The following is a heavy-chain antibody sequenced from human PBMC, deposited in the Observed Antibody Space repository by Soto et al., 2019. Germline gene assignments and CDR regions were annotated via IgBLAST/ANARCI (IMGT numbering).Heavy chain of an antibody. CDR2: ISGSGGST. CDR1: GFTFSSCC. D-gene: IGHD1-26*01. J-gene: IGHJ5*02. V-gene: IGHV3-23*01. Sequence: GGSLILSCAASGFTFSSCCVSWVRQAPGKGLEWVSAISGSGGSTYYADSVKGRFTISRDNSKNTLYLQMNSLRAEDTAVYYCAKDLWSYGVYNWFDPWGQGTLVTVSS. CDR3: AKDLWSYGVYNWFDP.